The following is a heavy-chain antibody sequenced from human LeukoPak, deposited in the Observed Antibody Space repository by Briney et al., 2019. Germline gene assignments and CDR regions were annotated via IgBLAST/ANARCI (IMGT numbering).Heavy chain of an antibody. CDR1: GFTFSNAW. CDR3: PTDPKYYGSGSYYNVLDY. D-gene: IGHD3-10*01. Sequence: GGSLRLSCAASGFTFSNAWMSWVRQAPGKGLEWVGRIKSKTDGGTTDYAAPVKGRFTISRDDSKNTLYLQMNSLKTEDTAVYYCPTDPKYYGSGSYYNVLDYWGQGTLVTVSS. V-gene: IGHV3-15*01. J-gene: IGHJ4*02. CDR2: IKSKTDGGTT.